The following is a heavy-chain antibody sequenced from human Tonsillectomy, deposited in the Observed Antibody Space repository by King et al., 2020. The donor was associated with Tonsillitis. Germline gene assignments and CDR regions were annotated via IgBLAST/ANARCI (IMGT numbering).Heavy chain of an antibody. CDR3: ARDKNLGGGYYFDP. CDR1: GFTFSDDY. V-gene: IGHV3-11*01. Sequence: VQLVESGGGLVKPGGSLRLSCAASGFTFSDDYMSWIRQAPGKGLEWVSYINSGGNTLYYADSVKGRFTISRDNAKNSLYLQMNSLRVEDTAVYYCARDKNLGGGYYFDPWGQGTLVTVSS. CDR2: INSGGNTL. D-gene: IGHD3-3*01. J-gene: IGHJ5*02.